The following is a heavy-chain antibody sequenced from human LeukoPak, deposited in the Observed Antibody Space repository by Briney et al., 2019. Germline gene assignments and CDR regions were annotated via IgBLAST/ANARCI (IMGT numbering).Heavy chain of an antibody. CDR1: GYSFTNYW. J-gene: IGHJ4*02. D-gene: IGHD5-18*01. V-gene: IGHV5-10-1*01. Sequence: GESLKISCKGSGYSFTNYWTTWVRKMPGKGLEWMGRIDPSDSYTNYSPSFQGHVTISADKSITIAYLQWSSLKASDTAMYYCARTRGYSYGPPFDFWGQGTLVTVSS. CDR3: ARTRGYSYGPPFDF. CDR2: IDPSDSYT.